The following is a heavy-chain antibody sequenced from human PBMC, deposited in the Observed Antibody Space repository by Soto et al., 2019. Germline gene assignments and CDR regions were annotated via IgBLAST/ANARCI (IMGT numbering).Heavy chain of an antibody. D-gene: IGHD3-10*01. J-gene: IGHJ3*02. Sequence: QLQLQESGPGLVKPSETLSLTCTVSGGSISSSSYYWGWIRQPPGKGLEWIGSIYYSGSTYYNPSLKSQITLSVNPSQNPFSQKAEFVTAAETAGELRAGPPFGGGAFYILGQGTMVTVSS. V-gene: IGHV4-39*01. CDR2: IYYSGST. CDR1: GGSISSSSYY. CDR3: AGPPFGGGAFYI.